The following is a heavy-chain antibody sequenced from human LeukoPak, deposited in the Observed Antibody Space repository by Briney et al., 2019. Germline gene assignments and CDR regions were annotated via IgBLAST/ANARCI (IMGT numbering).Heavy chain of an antibody. V-gene: IGHV4-4*07. CDR2: IYTSGST. Sequence: SETLSLTCTVSGGSISSYYWSWIRQPAGKGLEWIGRIYTSGSTNYNPSLKSRVTMSVDTSKNQFSLKVSSVTAADTAVYYCARGLRYGSGTFPYYFDYWGQGTLVTVSS. D-gene: IGHD3-10*01. CDR3: ARGLRYGSGTFPYYFDY. CDR1: GGSISSYY. J-gene: IGHJ4*02.